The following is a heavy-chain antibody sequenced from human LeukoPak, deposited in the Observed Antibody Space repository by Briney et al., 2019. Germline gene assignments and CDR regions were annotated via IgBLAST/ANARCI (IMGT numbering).Heavy chain of an antibody. D-gene: IGHD5-18*01. CDR1: GFTFSSYA. CDR2: ISGSGGST. Sequence: QPGGSLRLSCAASGFTFSSYAMNWVRPTPGKGLEWVSVISGSGGSTNYADSVKGRFTISRDNSKNSLYLQMNSLRAEDTAVYYCAKDGRSGGYNYGIFEYWGQGTLVTVSS. V-gene: IGHV3-23*01. CDR3: AKDGRSGGYNYGIFEY. J-gene: IGHJ4*02.